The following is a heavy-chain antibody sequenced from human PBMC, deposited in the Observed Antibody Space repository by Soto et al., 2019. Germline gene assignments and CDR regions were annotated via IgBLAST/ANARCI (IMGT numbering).Heavy chain of an antibody. D-gene: IGHD2-15*01. CDR1: GYTFTSYA. CDR2: INAGNGNT. V-gene: IGHV1-3*01. J-gene: IGHJ4*02. CDR3: ARSWTDIVVVVAATLDY. Sequence: QVQLVQSGAEVKKPGASVKVSCKASGYTFTSYAMHWVRQAPGQRHECMGWINAGNGNTKYSQKFQGRVTITRYTSASTAYMELSSLRSEDTAVYYCARSWTDIVVVVAATLDYWGQGTLVTVSS.